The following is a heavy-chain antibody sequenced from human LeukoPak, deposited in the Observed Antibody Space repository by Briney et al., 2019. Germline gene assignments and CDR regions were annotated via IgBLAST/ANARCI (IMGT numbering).Heavy chain of an antibody. D-gene: IGHD6-13*01. J-gene: IGHJ4*02. Sequence: SETLSLTCTVSGGSISSGSYYWSWIRQPPGRGLEWIGSIHYSGSTSYNSSLKSRVTMSIDTSKNQFSLKLSSVTPADTAVYYCARQVYSSSWSYYFENWGQGILVTVSS. CDR3: ARQVYSSSWSYYFEN. CDR1: GGSISSGSYY. V-gene: IGHV4-61*01. CDR2: IHYSGST.